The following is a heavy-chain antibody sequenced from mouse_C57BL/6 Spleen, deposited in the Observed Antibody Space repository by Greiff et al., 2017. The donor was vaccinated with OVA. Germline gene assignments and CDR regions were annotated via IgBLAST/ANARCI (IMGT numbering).Heavy chain of an antibody. J-gene: IGHJ2*01. Sequence: EVQGVESGGDLVKPGGSLKLSCAASGFTFSSYGMSWVRQTPDKRLEWVATISSGGSYTYYPDSVKGRFTISRDNAKNTLYLQMSSLKSEDTAMYYCARQDSCFDYWGQGTTLTVSS. CDR1: GFTFSSYG. V-gene: IGHV5-6*01. CDR2: ISSGGSYT. CDR3: ARQDSCFDY.